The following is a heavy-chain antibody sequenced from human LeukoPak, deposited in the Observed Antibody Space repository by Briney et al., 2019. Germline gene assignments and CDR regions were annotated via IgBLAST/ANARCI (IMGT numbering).Heavy chain of an antibody. Sequence: PSETLSLTCTVSGGSTISTTYYWGWIRQPPGKDLEWIGSIYYTGNTYYNPSLKSRVTISLDTSKNQFSLKLSSVTAADTAVYYCARVHLYGMDVWGQGTTGTDAS. CDR2: IYYTGNT. CDR3: ARVHLYGMDV. J-gene: IGHJ6*02. CDR1: GGSTISTTYY. V-gene: IGHV4-39*01.